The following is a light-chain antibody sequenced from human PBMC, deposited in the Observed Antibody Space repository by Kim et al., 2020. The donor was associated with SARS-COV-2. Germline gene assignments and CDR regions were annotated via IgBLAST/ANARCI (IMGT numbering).Light chain of an antibody. V-gene: IGKV1-5*03. CDR1: QSISSW. CDR2: KAS. Sequence: SVGDRVTITGRASQSISSWLAWYQQKPGKAPKLLIYKASSLESGVPSRFSGSGSGTEFTLTISSLQPDDFATYYCQQYNSYSVTFGQGTRLEIK. J-gene: IGKJ5*01. CDR3: QQYNSYSVT.